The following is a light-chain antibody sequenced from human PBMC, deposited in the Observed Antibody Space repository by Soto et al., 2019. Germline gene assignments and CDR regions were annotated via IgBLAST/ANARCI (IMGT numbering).Light chain of an antibody. CDR2: GVS. J-gene: IGKJ1*01. V-gene: IGKV3-15*01. Sequence: ERVMTQSPVTLSVSPGESVTLSCRASQSVGTNLAWYQQKPGQAPSLLIYGVSTRATGIQTRFSGSGSGRQFTLTISSLQSEDFAVYYCQQYNNWPQTFGQGTKVEIK. CDR1: QSVGTN. CDR3: QQYNNWPQT.